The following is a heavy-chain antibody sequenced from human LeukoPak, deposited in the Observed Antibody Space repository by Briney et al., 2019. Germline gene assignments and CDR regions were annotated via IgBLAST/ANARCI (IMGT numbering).Heavy chain of an antibody. V-gene: IGHV1-18*01. CDR3: ARPRDGWFDP. CDR2: ISAYNGNT. CDR1: GYTFTSYG. D-gene: IGHD5-24*01. Sequence: ASVKLSCKSSGYTFTSYGISWFRQAPGQGLEWMGWISAYNGNTNYAQKLQGRVTMTTDTSTSTAYMELRSLRSDDTAVYYCARPRDGWFDPWGQGTLVTVSS. J-gene: IGHJ5*02.